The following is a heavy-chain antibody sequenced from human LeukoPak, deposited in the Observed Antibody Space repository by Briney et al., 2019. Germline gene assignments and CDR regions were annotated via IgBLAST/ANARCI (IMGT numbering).Heavy chain of an antibody. D-gene: IGHD3-10*01. CDR1: GFTFSSYS. CDR2: ISSSSSYI. V-gene: IGHV3-21*01. J-gene: IGHJ4*02. CDR3: ARGVNGSGSQLDF. Sequence: SGGSLRLSCAASGFTFSSYSMNWVRQAPGKGLEWVSSISSSSSYIYYADSVKGRFTISRDNAKNSLYLQMNSLRAEDTAVYYCARGVNGSGSQLDFWGQGTLVTVSS.